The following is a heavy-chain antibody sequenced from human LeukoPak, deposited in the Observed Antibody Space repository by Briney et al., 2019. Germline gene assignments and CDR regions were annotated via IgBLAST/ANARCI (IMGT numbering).Heavy chain of an antibody. CDR1: GFTFSGSA. D-gene: IGHD3-10*01. CDR2: IRSKANSYAT. V-gene: IGHV3-73*01. J-gene: IGHJ6*02. Sequence: GGSLKLSCAASGFTFSGSAMHWVRQASGKGLEWVGRIRSKANSYATAYAASVKGRFTISRDDSKNTVYLQMNSLKTEDTAVYYCTPSTEYYGSVSYTFYYYGMDVWGQGTTVTVSS. CDR3: TPSTEYYGSVSYTFYYYGMDV.